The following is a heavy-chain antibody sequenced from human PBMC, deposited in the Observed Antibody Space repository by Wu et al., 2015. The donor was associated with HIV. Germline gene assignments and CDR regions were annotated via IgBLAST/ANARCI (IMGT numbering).Heavy chain of an antibody. CDR3: AKVGSGSSWSVPEGTDWYFDL. J-gene: IGHJ2*01. V-gene: IGHV1-2*02. Sequence: QVQLVQSGAEVKKPGASVKVSCKASGYTFTDYNMHWVRQAPGQGLELMGWVNPKTGGTNYAQKFQGRVTMTREKSINTSYLELRNLRSDDTAVYFCAKVGSGSSWSVPEGTDWYFDLRGRGTLVTVSS. CDR2: VNPKTGGT. D-gene: IGHD6-13*01. CDR1: GYTFTDYN.